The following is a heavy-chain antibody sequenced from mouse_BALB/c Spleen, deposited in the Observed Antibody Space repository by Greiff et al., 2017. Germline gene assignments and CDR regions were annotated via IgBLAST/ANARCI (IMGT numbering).Heavy chain of an antibody. J-gene: IGHJ2*01. CDR1: GYSITSDYA. V-gene: IGHV3-2*02. CDR2: ISYSGST. Sequence: VQLQQSGPGLVKPSQSLSLTCTVTGYSITSDYAWNWIRQFPGNKLEWMGYISYSGSTSYNPSLKSRISITRDTSKNQFFLQLNSVTTEDTATYYCARRRSSYYGFDYWGQGTTLTVSS. CDR3: ARRRSSYYGFDY. D-gene: IGHD2-10*01.